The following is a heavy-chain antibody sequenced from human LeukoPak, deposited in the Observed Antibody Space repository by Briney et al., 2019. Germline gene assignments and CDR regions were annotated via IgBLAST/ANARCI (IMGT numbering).Heavy chain of an antibody. Sequence: SETLSLTCAVYGGSFSGYYWSWIRQPPGKGLEWIGEINHSGSTNYNPSLKSRVTISVDTSKNQFSLKLSSVTAADTAVYHCAREGHPYSSGWYSTLLFYFDYWGQGTLVTVSS. CDR2: INHSGST. J-gene: IGHJ4*02. V-gene: IGHV4-34*01. CDR1: GGSFSGYY. D-gene: IGHD6-19*01. CDR3: AREGHPYSSGWYSTLLFYFDY.